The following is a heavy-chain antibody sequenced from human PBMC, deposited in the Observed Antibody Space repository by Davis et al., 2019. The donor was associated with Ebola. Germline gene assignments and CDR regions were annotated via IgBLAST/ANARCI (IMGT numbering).Heavy chain of an antibody. J-gene: IGHJ4*02. V-gene: IGHV3-74*01. CDR1: GFTFDDYA. CDR3: AGGVNPRDQGWPY. CDR2: VDSDWRST. D-gene: IGHD5-24*01. Sequence: HTGGSLRLSCAASGFTFDDYAMTWVLHAPGNGLVWVSRVDSDWRSTNYADLVKGRFTISRDNARNMLYLQMNYLRAEDKALYYCAGGVNPRDQGWPYWGQGTLVTVSS.